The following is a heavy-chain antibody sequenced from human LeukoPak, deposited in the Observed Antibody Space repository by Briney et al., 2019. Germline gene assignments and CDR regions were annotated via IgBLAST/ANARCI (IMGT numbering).Heavy chain of an antibody. D-gene: IGHD5-12*01. CDR2: INSDGSSR. Sequence: GGSLRLSCAASGFTFSSYWMHWVRQAPGKGLVWVSLINSDGSSRNYADSAKGRFTISRDNAKNTLYLQMNSLRVEDTAVYYCAREDYSGYDFYDYWGQGSLVTVSS. CDR1: GFTFSSYW. CDR3: AREDYSGYDFYDY. J-gene: IGHJ4*02. V-gene: IGHV3-74*01.